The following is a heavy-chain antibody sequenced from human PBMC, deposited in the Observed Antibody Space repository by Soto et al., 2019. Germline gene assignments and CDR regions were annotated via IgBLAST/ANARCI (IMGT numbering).Heavy chain of an antibody. CDR2: INHSGST. J-gene: IGHJ5*02. D-gene: IGHD3-10*01. Sequence: KHSETLSLTCAVYGGSVSGYYWSWIRQPPGKGLEWIGEINHSGSTNYNPSLKSRVTISVDTSKNQFSLKLSSVTAADTAVYYCARGLSVVRGKRPRPLRVGNWFDPWGQGTLVTVSS. CDR3: ARGLSVVRGKRPRPLRVGNWFDP. CDR1: GGSVSGYY. V-gene: IGHV4-34*01.